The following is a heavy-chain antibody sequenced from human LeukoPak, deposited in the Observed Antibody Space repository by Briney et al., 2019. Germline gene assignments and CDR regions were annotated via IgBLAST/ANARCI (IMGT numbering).Heavy chain of an antibody. J-gene: IGHJ4*02. CDR1: GYTFSGYF. CDR3: ARESSYSGSPFDY. CDR2: IIPYSGVT. D-gene: IGHD1-26*01. Sequence: ASVKVSCKASGYTFSGYFVHWVRQAPEQGLEWMGWIIPYSGVTEYAQKFQGRVTVTRDMSTSTAYMEVSSLRSDDTAVYYCARESSYSGSPFDYWGQGTVVTVSP. V-gene: IGHV1-2*02.